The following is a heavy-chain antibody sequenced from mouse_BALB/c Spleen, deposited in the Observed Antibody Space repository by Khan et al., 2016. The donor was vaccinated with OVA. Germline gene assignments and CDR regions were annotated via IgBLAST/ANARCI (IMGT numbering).Heavy chain of an antibody. V-gene: IGHV9-3-1*01. CDR1: GYTFQDHV. CDR3: VWFRGGY. D-gene: IGHD2-2*01. CDR2: MNIYTGEP. J-gene: IGHJ2*01. Sequence: QFQLVQSGPELKKPGETVKISCKAFGYTFQDHVMNWVKQSPGEGLKWMGWMNIYTGEPSYADEFEGRFVFSLETSANTASLQISSLKNEDTATYFCVWFRGGYWGQGTALTVSS.